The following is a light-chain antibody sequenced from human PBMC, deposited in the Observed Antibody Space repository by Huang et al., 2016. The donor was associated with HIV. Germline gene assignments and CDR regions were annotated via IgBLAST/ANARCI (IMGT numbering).Light chain of an antibody. Sequence: EIVMTQSPATLSVSPGERATLSCRASQSITNNLAWYQQKPGQPPRLLMHGASTRATGIPARFSGSGSGTEFTLSISSLQSEDFAVYYCQQYNNWPPWTFGQGTKVEF. V-gene: IGKV3-15*01. CDR2: GAS. CDR3: QQYNNWPPWT. CDR1: QSITNN. J-gene: IGKJ1*01.